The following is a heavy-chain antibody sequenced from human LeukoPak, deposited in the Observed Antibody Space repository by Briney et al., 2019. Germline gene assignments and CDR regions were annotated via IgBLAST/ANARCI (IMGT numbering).Heavy chain of an antibody. V-gene: IGHV3-23*01. CDR2: ISGSGGST. J-gene: IGHJ4*02. Sequence: GSLRLSCAASGSTFSSYAMSWVRQAPGKGLEWVSVISGSGGSTYYVDSVKGRFTISRDNSKNTLYLQMNSLRAEDTAVYYCANQKWPQLRFDYWGQGTLVTVSS. CDR1: GSTFSSYA. D-gene: IGHD5-24*01. CDR3: ANQKWPQLRFDY.